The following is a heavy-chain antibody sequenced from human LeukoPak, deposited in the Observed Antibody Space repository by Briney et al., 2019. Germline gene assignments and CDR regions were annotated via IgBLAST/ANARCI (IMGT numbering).Heavy chain of an antibody. CDR3: ARRRGNFWTDYYAFDY. CDR1: GGSINNHY. D-gene: IGHD3/OR15-3a*01. Sequence: SETLSLTCTVSGGSINNHYWTWIRQPPGKGLEWIGYIYYSGDTNYSPSLTSRVTISLDTSKNQFSLKLSSVTAADTAVYYCARRRGNFWTDYYAFDYWGLGTLVTVSS. J-gene: IGHJ4*02. V-gene: IGHV4-59*08. CDR2: IYYSGDT.